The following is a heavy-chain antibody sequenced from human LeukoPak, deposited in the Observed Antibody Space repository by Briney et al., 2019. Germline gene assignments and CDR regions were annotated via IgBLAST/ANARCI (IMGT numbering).Heavy chain of an antibody. J-gene: IGHJ4*02. CDR1: GGSISTSSHY. D-gene: IGHD1/OR15-1a*01. V-gene: IGHV4-39*01. Sequence: PSETLSLTCTVSGGSISTSSHYWGWIRPPPGKGLEGIGSSYYSGSTHYSPSLKSRVTISVDTSKNQCSLNLSSMTAADTAVYYCARRTGTAGGNHFDYWGEGTLVTVSS. CDR2: SYYSGST. CDR3: ARRTGTAGGNHFDY.